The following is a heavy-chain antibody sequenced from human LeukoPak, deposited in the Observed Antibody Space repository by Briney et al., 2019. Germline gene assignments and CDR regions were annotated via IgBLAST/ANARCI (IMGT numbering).Heavy chain of an antibody. CDR3: ARVAVAGNGYFDY. CDR1: GDSVSSNSAG. V-gene: IGHV6-1*01. CDR2: TYYRSKWYN. D-gene: IGHD6-19*01. J-gene: IGHJ4*02. Sequence: SQTLSLTCATSGDSVSSNSAGWNWIRQSPSRGLEWLGRTYYRSKWYNDYAVSVKSRITINPDTSKNQFSLQLNSVTPEDTAVYYCARVAVAGNGYFDYWGQGTLVTVSS.